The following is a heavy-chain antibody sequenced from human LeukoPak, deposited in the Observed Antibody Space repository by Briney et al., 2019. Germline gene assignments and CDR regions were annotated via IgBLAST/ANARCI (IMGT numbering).Heavy chain of an antibody. CDR1: GYTFTSYY. V-gene: IGHV1-46*01. D-gene: IGHD5-12*01. J-gene: IGHJ3*02. CDR2: INPSGGST. Sequence: GASVKVSCKASGYTFTSYYMHWVRQAPGQGLEWMGIINPSGGSTSYAQKFQGRVTMTRDTSTSTVYMELSSLRSEDTAVYYCARDPFKVATISGNDAFDIWGQGTMVTVSS. CDR3: ARDPFKVATISGNDAFDI.